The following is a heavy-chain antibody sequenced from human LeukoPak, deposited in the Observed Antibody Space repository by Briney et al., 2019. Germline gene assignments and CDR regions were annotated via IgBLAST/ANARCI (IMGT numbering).Heavy chain of an antibody. D-gene: IGHD6-19*01. V-gene: IGHV4-59*08. CDR2: IYYGGST. Sequence: SETLSLTCTVSGGSISGYYWSWIRQPPGKGLEWIGYIYYGGSTNYNPSLKSRVTISVAPSKRQFHLKMTSVTAADTDVYSCARLSYSSGWAHFDYCGRGTLVTVSS. CDR3: ARLSYSSGWAHFDY. J-gene: IGHJ4*02. CDR1: GGSISGYY.